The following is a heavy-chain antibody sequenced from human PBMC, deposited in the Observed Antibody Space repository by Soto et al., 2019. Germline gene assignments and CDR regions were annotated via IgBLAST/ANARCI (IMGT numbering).Heavy chain of an antibody. CDR3: ARGRGGSYLESYYFDY. CDR2: IWYDGSNK. J-gene: IGHJ4*02. Sequence: PGGSLRLSWAAAGFTFSSYGRHWVRQAPGKGLEWVAVIWYDGSNKYYADSVKGRFTISRDNSKNTLYLQMNSLRAEDTAVYYCARGRGGSYLESYYFDYWGQGTLVTVS. CDR1: GFTFSSYG. D-gene: IGHD1-26*01. V-gene: IGHV3-33*01.